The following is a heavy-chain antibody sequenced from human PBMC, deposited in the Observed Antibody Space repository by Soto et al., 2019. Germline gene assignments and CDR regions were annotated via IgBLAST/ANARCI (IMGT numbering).Heavy chain of an antibody. J-gene: IGHJ4*02. CDR3: ARARYYYGSGSPARANYFDY. V-gene: IGHV4-59*12. Sequence: SETLSITCTVSGVYISRYYWSWIRQPPGKGLEWIGYIYYSGSTNYNPTLKSRVTFSVDTSKNQFSLKLTSVTAADTAVYYCARARYYYGSGSPARANYFDYWGQGTLVTVSS. CDR2: IYYSGST. CDR1: GVYISRYY. D-gene: IGHD3-10*01.